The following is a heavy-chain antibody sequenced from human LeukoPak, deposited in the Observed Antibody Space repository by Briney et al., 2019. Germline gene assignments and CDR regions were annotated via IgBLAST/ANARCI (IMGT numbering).Heavy chain of an antibody. J-gene: IGHJ4*02. V-gene: IGHV4-61*02. Sequence: SETLSLTCTVSGGSISSGSYYWSWIRQPAGKGLEWIGRIYTSGSTNYNPSLKSRVTISVDTSKNQFSLKLSSVTAADTAVYYCARADYDFWSGYYGFFDYWGQGTLVTVSS. CDR3: ARADYDFWSGYYGFFDY. CDR2: IYTSGST. CDR1: GGSISSGSYY. D-gene: IGHD3-3*01.